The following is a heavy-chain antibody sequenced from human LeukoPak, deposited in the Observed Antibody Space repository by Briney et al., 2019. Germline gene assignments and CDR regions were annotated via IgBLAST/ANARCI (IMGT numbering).Heavy chain of an antibody. V-gene: IGHV4-38-2*02. CDR2: IFHSGIT. J-gene: IGHJ3*01. D-gene: IGHD1-14*01. CDR3: ARDRHEPGP. CDR1: GYSISSGYY. Sequence: SETLFLTCTVSGYSISSGYYWGWIRQPPGKGLEWIGSIFHSGITYYNPSLKSRVTISVDTSKNQFSLKLTSVTAADTAMYYCARDRHEPGPWGPGTMVTVSS.